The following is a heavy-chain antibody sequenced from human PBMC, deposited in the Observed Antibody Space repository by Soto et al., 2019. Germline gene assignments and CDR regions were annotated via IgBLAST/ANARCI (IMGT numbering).Heavy chain of an antibody. CDR2: ISAYNGNT. Sequence: ASVKVSCKASGYTFTSYGISWVRQAPGQGLEWMGWISAYNGNTNYAQKLQGRVTMTTDTSTSTAYMELRSLRSDDTAVYYCAYRPAAIRATLGSFDPWGQRTRGTVST. D-gene: IGHD2-2*01. CDR3: AYRPAAIRATLGSFDP. J-gene: IGHJ5*02. CDR1: GYTFTSYG. V-gene: IGHV1-18*04.